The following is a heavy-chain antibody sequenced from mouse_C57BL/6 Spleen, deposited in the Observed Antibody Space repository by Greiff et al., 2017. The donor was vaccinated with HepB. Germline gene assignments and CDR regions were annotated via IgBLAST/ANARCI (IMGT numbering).Heavy chain of an antibody. V-gene: IGHV1-55*01. CDR3: ARDRHYYGSSHAMDY. D-gene: IGHD1-1*01. J-gene: IGHJ4*01. CDR1: GYTFTSYW. Sequence: VQLQQPGAELVKPGASVKMSCKASGYTFTSYWITWVKQRPGQGLEWIGDIYPGSGSTNYNEKFKSKATLTVDTSSSTAYMQLSSLTSEDSAVYYCARDRHYYGSSHAMDYWGQGTSVTVSS. CDR2: IYPGSGST.